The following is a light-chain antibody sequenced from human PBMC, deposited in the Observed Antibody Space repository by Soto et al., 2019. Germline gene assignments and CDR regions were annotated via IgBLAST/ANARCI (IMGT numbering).Light chain of an antibody. CDR3: SSYTSSNTLEVV. J-gene: IGLJ2*01. V-gene: IGLV2-14*03. CDR1: SSDVGGYNY. Sequence: QSVLTQPASVSGSPGQSITISCTGTSSDVGGYNYVSWYQHHPGKAPKLMIYDVSNRPSGISNRFSGSKSGNTASLTISGLQAEDEADYYCSSYTSSNTLEVVFGGGTKVTVL. CDR2: DVS.